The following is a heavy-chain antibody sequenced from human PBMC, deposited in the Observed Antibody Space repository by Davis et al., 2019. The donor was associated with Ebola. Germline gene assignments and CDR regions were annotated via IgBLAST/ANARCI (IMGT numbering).Heavy chain of an antibody. J-gene: IGHJ4*02. CDR2: TSSGGSTT. V-gene: IGHV3-23*01. Sequence: GGSLRPSCAASGFTFSSYAMTWVRQAPGRGLEWVPTTSSGGSTTYYADSVKGRFTISRDNSKNTLYLQMNSLRVDDTAVYYCAKARSSWTPFDYWGQGTLVTVSS. CDR3: AKARSSWTPFDY. D-gene: IGHD6-13*01. CDR1: GFTFSSYA.